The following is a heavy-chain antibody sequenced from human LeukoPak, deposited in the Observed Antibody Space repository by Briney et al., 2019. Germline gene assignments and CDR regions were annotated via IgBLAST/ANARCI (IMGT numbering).Heavy chain of an antibody. CDR1: GFTFSSYA. Sequence: GGSLRLSCAASGFTFSSYAMSWVRQAPGKGLEWVSAISGSGGSTYYADSVKGRFTISRDNSKNTPYLQMNSLRAVDTAVYYCAKDVTYVDIVATRFDYWGQGTRVTVSS. J-gene: IGHJ4*02. D-gene: IGHD5-12*01. CDR2: ISGSGGST. V-gene: IGHV3-23*01. CDR3: AKDVTYVDIVATRFDY.